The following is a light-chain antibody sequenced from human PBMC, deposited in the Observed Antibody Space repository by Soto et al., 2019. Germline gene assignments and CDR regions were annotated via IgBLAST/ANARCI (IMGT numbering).Light chain of an antibody. CDR1: QSVSSY. CDR3: QQRSNWLLFT. V-gene: IGKV3-11*01. J-gene: IGKJ3*01. CDR2: DAS. Sequence: EIVLTQSPATLSLSPGERATLSCRASQSVSSYLAWYQQKPGQAPRLLIYDASNRATGIPARFSGSGSGTDFTLTISSLEPEDFAVYYCQQRSNWLLFTFGPGNKVDIK.